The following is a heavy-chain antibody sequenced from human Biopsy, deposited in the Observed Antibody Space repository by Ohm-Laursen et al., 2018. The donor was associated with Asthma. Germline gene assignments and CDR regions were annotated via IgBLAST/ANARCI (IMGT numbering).Heavy chain of an antibody. CDR1: GYTFINND. V-gene: IGHV1-2*06. D-gene: IGHD7-27*01. Sequence: ASVKVSCKASGYTFINNDINWVRQAAGQGLEWMGRINPNGGATIYAQKFQGRVTMTRDTSISTAYMELSRLTSDDTAVYYCARVQKSPGDRWFDPWGQGTLVTVSS. J-gene: IGHJ5*02. CDR2: INPNGGAT. CDR3: ARVQKSPGDRWFDP.